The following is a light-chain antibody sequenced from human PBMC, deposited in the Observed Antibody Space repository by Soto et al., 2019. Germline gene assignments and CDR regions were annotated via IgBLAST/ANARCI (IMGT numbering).Light chain of an antibody. CDR1: SSDIGSYNL. CDR2: EGS. V-gene: IGLV2-23*01. J-gene: IGLJ3*02. CDR3: CSFAGTTAWL. Sequence: QSALTQPTSVSGSPGQSITISCTGTSSDIGSYNLVSWYQQYPGKAPRLMIYEGSKRSSGVSNRFSGSKSGNTASLTISGLQAEDEADYYCCSFAGTTAWLFGGGTKLTVL.